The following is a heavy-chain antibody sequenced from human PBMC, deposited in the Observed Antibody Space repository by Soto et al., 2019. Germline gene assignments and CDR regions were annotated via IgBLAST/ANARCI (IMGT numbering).Heavy chain of an antibody. CDR1: GGSISSYY. CDR3: ARRYGGTFDY. V-gene: IGHV4-59*08. J-gene: IGHJ4*02. Sequence: SETLSLTCTVSGGSISSYYWSWIRQPPGKGLEWIGYIYYSGSTNYNPPLKSRVTISVDTSKNQFSLKLSSVTAADTAVYYCARRYGGTFDYWGQGTLVTVSS. CDR2: IYYSGST. D-gene: IGHD2-15*01.